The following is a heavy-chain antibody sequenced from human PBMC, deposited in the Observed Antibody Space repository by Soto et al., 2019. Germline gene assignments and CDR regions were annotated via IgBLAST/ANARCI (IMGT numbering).Heavy chain of an antibody. J-gene: IGHJ6*03. CDR1: GFTFSGSA. Sequence: GGSLRLSCAASGFTFSGSAMHWVRQASGKGLEWVGRIRSKANSYATAYAASVKGRFTISRDDSKNTAYLQMNSLKTEDTAVYYCTRPGFGAYPDDYYYYYMDVWGKGTTVTVSS. V-gene: IGHV3-73*01. D-gene: IGHD1-26*01. CDR2: IRSKANSYAT. CDR3: TRPGFGAYPDDYYYYYMDV.